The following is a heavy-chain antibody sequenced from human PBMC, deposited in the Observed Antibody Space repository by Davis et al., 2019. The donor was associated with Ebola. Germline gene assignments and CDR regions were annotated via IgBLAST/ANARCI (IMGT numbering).Heavy chain of an antibody. Sequence: MPGGSLRLSCAVSGGSFSGYYWRWIRQPPGKGLEWIGEINHSGSTNYNPSLKSRVTISVDTSKNQFSLKLSSVTAADTAVYYCARVPYDFWSGYYVLGYFDYWGQGTLVTVSS. D-gene: IGHD3-3*01. CDR2: INHSGST. CDR3: ARVPYDFWSGYYVLGYFDY. CDR1: GGSFSGYY. V-gene: IGHV4-34*01. J-gene: IGHJ4*02.